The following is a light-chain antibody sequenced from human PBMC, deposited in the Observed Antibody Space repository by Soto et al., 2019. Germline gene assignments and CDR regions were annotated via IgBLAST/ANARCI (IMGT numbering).Light chain of an antibody. V-gene: IGKV3-11*01. CDR2: DAS. J-gene: IGKJ1*01. CDR3: QQRSSWT. Sequence: DIVLTQSPATLSLSPGERATLSCRASQSVSSFLGWYQQKPGQAPRLLIYDASNRAPGIPARFSGSGSGTDFTLTISSLEPEDFAVYYCQQRSSWTFGQGTKVDIK. CDR1: QSVSSF.